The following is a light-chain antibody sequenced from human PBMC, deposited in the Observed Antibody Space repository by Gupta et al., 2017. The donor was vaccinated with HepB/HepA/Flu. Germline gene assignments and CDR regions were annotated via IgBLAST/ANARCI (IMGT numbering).Light chain of an antibody. V-gene: IGKV3-15*01. CDR1: QNIDTY. CDR2: GAS. Sequence: EIVMTQSPVTLSVCPGERATLSCRASQNIDTYVAWYQQKPGQAPRLVVYGASIRAPGIPTRFSGSGSGTDFTLTISSLQSEDFAVYFCQQYKNWPPLTFGGGTKVEIK. CDR3: QQYKNWPPLT. J-gene: IGKJ4*01.